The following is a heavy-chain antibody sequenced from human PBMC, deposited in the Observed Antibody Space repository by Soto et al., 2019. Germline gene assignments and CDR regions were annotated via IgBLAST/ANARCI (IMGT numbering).Heavy chain of an antibody. V-gene: IGHV1-46*03. CDR2: INPSGGST. Sequence: ASVKVSCKASGYTFTSYYMHWVRQAPGQGLEWMGIINPSGGSTSYAQKFQGRVTMTRDTSTSTVYMELSSLRSEDTAVYYCARDLLAARQESTNWFDPWGQGTLVTVSP. J-gene: IGHJ5*02. D-gene: IGHD6-6*01. CDR3: ARDLLAARQESTNWFDP. CDR1: GYTFTSYY.